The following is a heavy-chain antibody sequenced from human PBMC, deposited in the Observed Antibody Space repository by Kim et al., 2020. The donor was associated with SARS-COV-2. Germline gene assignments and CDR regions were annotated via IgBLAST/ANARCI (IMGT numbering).Heavy chain of an antibody. CDR3: ARVSGSKGFDP. CDR2: K. J-gene: IGHJ5*02. Sequence: KSHATSVKGRLTISRANANNSLDQQMNSLRAEDTAVYYCARVSGSKGFDPWGQGTLVTVSS. V-gene: IGHV3-21*01. D-gene: IGHD1-26*01.